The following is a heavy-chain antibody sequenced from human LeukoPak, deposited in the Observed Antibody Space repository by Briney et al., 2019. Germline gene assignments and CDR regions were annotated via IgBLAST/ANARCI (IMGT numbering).Heavy chain of an antibody. J-gene: IGHJ6*03. CDR3: ARALGSYYPWYYYYMDV. CDR2: ISGSASGSAGNT. V-gene: IGHV3-23*01. Sequence: PGGSLRLSCAASGFTFSTYGMSWVRQAPGKGLEWVSAISGSASGSAGNTYYADSVKGRFTISRDNSKNTLNLQMNSLRAEDTAVYYCARALGSYYPWYYYYMDVWGKGTTVTISS. CDR1: GFTFSTYG. D-gene: IGHD1-26*01.